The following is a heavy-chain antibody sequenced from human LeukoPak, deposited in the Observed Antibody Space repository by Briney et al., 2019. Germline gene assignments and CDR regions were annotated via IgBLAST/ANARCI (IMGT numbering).Heavy chain of an antibody. Sequence: SQTLSLTCAISGDSVSSNSAAWNWIRESPSRGLGWLGRTYYRSTWYDDYAVSVKSRITINPDTSKNQFSLQLNSVTPEDTAVSYCARDLGAELHFDYWDQGTLVTVSS. V-gene: IGHV6-1*01. CDR1: GDSVSSNSAA. CDR3: ARDLGAELHFDY. J-gene: IGHJ4*02. D-gene: IGHD1-26*01. CDR2: TYYRSTWYD.